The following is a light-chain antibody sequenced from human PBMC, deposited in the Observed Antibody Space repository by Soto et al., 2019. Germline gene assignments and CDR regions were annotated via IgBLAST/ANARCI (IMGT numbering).Light chain of an antibody. CDR3: AAGDDSLSGYL. Sequence: QAVLTQPPSASGTPGQRVTISCSGSSSNIGSNYVYWYQQLPGTAPKLLIDRNNQRPSGVPDRFSGSKSGTSASLAISGLLSEDEAGDCCAAGDDSLSGYLFGTRTKRAVL. J-gene: IGLJ1*01. CDR2: RNN. V-gene: IGLV1-47*01. CDR1: SSNIGSNY.